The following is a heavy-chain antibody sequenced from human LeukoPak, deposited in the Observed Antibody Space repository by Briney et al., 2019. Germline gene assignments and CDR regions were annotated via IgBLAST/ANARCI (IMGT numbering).Heavy chain of an antibody. CDR1: EFTFSSHW. V-gene: IGHV3-74*01. Sequence: PGGSLRLSCAASEFTFSSHWMHWVRQVPGKGLVYIAYIDNDGTNTNYADSVKGRFTISRDNAKNTLYLQMNSLRVDDTAVYYCAKDSDFGVVATFDSWGQGTLVTVSS. D-gene: IGHD3-3*01. CDR3: AKDSDFGVVATFDS. J-gene: IGHJ4*02. CDR2: IDNDGTNT.